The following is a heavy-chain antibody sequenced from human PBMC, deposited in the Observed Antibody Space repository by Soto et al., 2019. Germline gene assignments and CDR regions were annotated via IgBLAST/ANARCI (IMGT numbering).Heavy chain of an antibody. J-gene: IGHJ3*02. D-gene: IGHD3-22*01. Sequence: ASVKVSCKASGYTFTSYAMHWVRQAPGQGLEWMGIINPSGGSTSYAQKFQGRVTMTRDTSTSTVYMELSSLRSEDTAVYYCAQARYYYDSSGYYGFSAFDIWGQGTMVTVSS. CDR3: AQARYYYDSSGYYGFSAFDI. CDR2: INPSGGST. CDR1: GYTFTSYA. V-gene: IGHV1-46*01.